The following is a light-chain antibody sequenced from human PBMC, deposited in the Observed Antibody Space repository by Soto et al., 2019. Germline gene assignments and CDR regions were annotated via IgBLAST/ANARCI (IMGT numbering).Light chain of an antibody. CDR1: QTVTNNY. CDR3: QQYGSSPLT. V-gene: IGKV3-20*01. Sequence: EIVLTQSPGTLSLSPGESATLSCRASQTVTNNYLAWFQQKPGQAPRFVIYGASSRATGIPDRFSGSGSGTDFTLTISRLEPEDFAVYYCQQYGSSPLTFGGGTTVEIK. J-gene: IGKJ4*01. CDR2: GAS.